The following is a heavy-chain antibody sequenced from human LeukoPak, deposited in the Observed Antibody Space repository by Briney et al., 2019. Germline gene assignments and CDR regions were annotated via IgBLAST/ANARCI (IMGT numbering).Heavy chain of an antibody. Sequence: SETLSLTCAVYGGSFSGYYWSWIRQPPGKGLEWIGEINHSGSTNYNPSLKSRVTISVDTSKNQFSLKLSSVTAADTAVYYCATLQRNAYYGLDVWGQGTTVTVSS. D-gene: IGHD4-11*01. CDR3: ATLQRNAYYGLDV. CDR1: GGSFSGYY. J-gene: IGHJ6*02. V-gene: IGHV4-34*01. CDR2: INHSGST.